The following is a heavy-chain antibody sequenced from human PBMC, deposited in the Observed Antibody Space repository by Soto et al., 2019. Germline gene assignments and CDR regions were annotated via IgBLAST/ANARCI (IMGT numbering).Heavy chain of an antibody. Sequence: EVQLLESGGGLVQPGGSLRLSCAASGFTFSSYAMSWVRQAPGKGLEWVSAISGSGGSTYYADSVKGRFTISRDNSKNTLYLQMNSLRADDTAVYYCAKDSSWIQLWLDAFDIWGQGTMVTVSS. CDR1: GFTFSSYA. CDR3: AKDSSWIQLWLDAFDI. D-gene: IGHD5-18*01. V-gene: IGHV3-23*01. J-gene: IGHJ3*02. CDR2: ISGSGGST.